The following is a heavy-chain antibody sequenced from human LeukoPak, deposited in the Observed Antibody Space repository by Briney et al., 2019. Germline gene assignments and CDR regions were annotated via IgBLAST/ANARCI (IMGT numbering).Heavy chain of an antibody. Sequence: QTGGSLRLSCAASGFTFSSYSMNWVRQAPGKGLEWVSYISSSSSTIYYADSVKGRFTISRDNAKNSLYLQMNSLRAEDTAVYYCARMYCSGGSCYRVHGAFDIWGQGTMVTVSS. CDR1: GFTFSSYS. J-gene: IGHJ3*02. CDR2: ISSSSSTI. V-gene: IGHV3-48*04. D-gene: IGHD2-15*01. CDR3: ARMYCSGGSCYRVHGAFDI.